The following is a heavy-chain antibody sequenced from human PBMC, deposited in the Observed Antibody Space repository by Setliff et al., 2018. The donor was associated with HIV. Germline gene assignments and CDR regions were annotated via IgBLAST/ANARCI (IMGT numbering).Heavy chain of an antibody. J-gene: IGHJ4*02. CDR1: GFNFSSHT. CDR3: ARARSRQLVSTAPPYHFDY. CDR2: ISSSSSYI. V-gene: IGHV3-21*01. Sequence: GGSLRLSCAASGFNFSSHTMNWIRQAPGKGLEWVSSISSSSSYIYYADSLKGRFTISRDNAKNSLYLQMNSLRAEDTAVYYCARARSRQLVSTAPPYHFDYWGQGTLVTVSS. D-gene: IGHD6-13*01.